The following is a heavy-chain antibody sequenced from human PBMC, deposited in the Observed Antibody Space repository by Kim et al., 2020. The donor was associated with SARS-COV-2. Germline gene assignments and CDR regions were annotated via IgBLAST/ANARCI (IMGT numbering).Heavy chain of an antibody. CDR2: ICGSGSCT. D-gene: IGHD3-10*01. Sequence: GGSLRLSCTASGFTFSTAVLSWVRQTPGKGLEWVSAICGSGSCTFYADSVRGRFTVFRDQSKNTIYLQMNSLRTEDADISYCAKYDAGKYAPPLGHGGQGPLVNGSS. CDR1: GFTFSTAV. J-gene: IGHJ4*02. V-gene: IGHV3-23*01. CDR3: AKYDAGKYAPPLGH.